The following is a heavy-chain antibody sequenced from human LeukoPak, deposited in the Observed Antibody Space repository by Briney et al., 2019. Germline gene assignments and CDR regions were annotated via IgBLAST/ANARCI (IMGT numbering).Heavy chain of an antibody. CDR1: GFTFDDYA. V-gene: IGHV3-43*02. D-gene: IGHD3-10*01. CDR3: ATDHASGNYYFYYMET. Sequence: GGSLRLSCAASGFTFDDYAMHWVRQAPGKGLEWVSLITGGADSTYYADSVKGRFTISRDKSKNSLYLQMNSLRHELSALSYCATDHASGNYYFYYMETWGKGATVTVSS. J-gene: IGHJ6*03. CDR2: ITGGADST.